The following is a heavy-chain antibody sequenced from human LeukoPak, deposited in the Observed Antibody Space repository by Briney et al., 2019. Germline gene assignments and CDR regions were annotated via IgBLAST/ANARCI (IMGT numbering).Heavy chain of an antibody. Sequence: SETLSLTCSVSGDSISSSSYYWGWIRQPPGKGLEWIGSIYYSGSTYHNPSLKSRVTISVDTSKNQFSLKLSSVTAADTAVYYCARLVAAAGTFDYWGQGTLVTVSS. CDR3: ARLVAAAGTFDY. D-gene: IGHD6-13*01. CDR2: IYYSGST. J-gene: IGHJ4*02. CDR1: GDSISSSSYY. V-gene: IGHV4-39*01.